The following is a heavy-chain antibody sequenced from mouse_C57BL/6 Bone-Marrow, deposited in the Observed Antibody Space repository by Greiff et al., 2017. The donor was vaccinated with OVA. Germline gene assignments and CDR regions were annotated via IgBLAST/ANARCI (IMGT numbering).Heavy chain of an antibody. CDR3: ASAVFAY. V-gene: IGHV1-50*01. J-gene: IGHJ3*01. Sequence: VQLQQPGAELVKPGASVKLSCKASGYTFTSYWMQWVKQRPGQGLEWIGEIDPSDSNTNYNQKFKGKATLTVDTSSSTAYMQLSSLTSEDSAVYYWASAVFAYWGQGTLVTVSA. CDR2: IDPSDSNT. CDR1: GYTFTSYW.